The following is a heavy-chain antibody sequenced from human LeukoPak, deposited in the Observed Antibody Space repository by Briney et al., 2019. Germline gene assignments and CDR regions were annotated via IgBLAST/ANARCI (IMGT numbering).Heavy chain of an antibody. J-gene: IGHJ3*01. D-gene: IGHD3-16*01. CDR2: IRVGGGAS. CDR3: AKDPKGDYVGAFDF. Sequence: PGGSLRLSCSASGFTFSIYAMHWVRQAPGKGLEWVSTIRVGGGASNYADSVKGRFTISRDDSESTLYLLMNSLRVEDTATYYCAKDPKGDYVGAFDFWGQGTLVTVSS. V-gene: IGHV3-23*01. CDR1: GFTFSIYA.